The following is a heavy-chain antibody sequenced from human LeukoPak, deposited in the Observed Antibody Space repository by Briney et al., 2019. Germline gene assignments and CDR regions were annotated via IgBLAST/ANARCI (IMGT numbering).Heavy chain of an antibody. Sequence: SQTLSLTCTVSGGSISSGDYYWSWIRQPPGKGLEWIGYIYYSGSTYYNPSLKSRVTISVDTSKNQFSLKLSSVTAADTAVYYCARDDYDILTGADWMDAWGKGTTVTVSS. V-gene: IGHV4-30-4*08. D-gene: IGHD3-9*01. CDR1: GGSISSGDYY. J-gene: IGHJ6*04. CDR2: IYYSGST. CDR3: ARDDYDILTGADWMDA.